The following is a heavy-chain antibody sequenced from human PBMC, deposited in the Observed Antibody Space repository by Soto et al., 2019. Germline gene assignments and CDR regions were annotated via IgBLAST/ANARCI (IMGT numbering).Heavy chain of an antibody. Sequence: QVKLVQSGAEVKKPGASVKVSCKASGYTFTSYGISWVRQAPGQGREWMGWISAYNGNTNYAQKLQGRVTMTTDTSTSTAYIELSSMRSDDTAVDSGARDIAAAGTLCFDPWGQGTLVTVSS. CDR2: ISAYNGNT. J-gene: IGHJ5*02. V-gene: IGHV1-18*01. D-gene: IGHD6-13*01. CDR3: ARDIAAAGTLCFDP. CDR1: GYTFTSYG.